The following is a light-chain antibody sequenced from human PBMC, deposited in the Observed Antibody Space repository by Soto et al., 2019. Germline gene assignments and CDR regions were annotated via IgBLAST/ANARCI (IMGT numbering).Light chain of an antibody. V-gene: IGKV3-15*01. CDR3: QQYKNWPL. CDR1: HSVNSH. Sequence: MMMTQSPATLSVSPGERVTLSGRTSHSVNSHVAWYQQKPGQAPRPLLYGASTRATGTPVRFSGSGFGTEFTLTISSLQSEDFAVYYCQQYKNWPLLGQGTRLEI. CDR2: GAS. J-gene: IGKJ5*01.